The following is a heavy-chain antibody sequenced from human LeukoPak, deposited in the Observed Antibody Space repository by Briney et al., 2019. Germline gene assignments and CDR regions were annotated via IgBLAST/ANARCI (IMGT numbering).Heavy chain of an antibody. Sequence: GLSLRLSCAASGSTFSTYVMHWVRQAPGKGLEWVAVIWYDGRNKYFADSVRGGFSTSRDNSKNTSYLQMNSLRAEDTAVYYCARGDRSSWFNFDYWGQGTLVTVSS. CDR1: GSTFSTYV. CDR2: IWYDGRNK. D-gene: IGHD6-13*01. V-gene: IGHV3-33*01. J-gene: IGHJ4*02. CDR3: ARGDRSSWFNFDY.